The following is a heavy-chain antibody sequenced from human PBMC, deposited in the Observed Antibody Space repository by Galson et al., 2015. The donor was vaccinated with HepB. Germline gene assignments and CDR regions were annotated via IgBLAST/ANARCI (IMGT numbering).Heavy chain of an antibody. CDR3: ARVVNGEGLLWFGEFTLGAMDV. CDR1: GFTFSSYW. J-gene: IGHJ6*02. V-gene: IGHV3-74*01. CDR2: INSDGSST. Sequence: SLRLSCAASGFTFSSYWMHWVRQAPGKGLVWVSRINSDGSSTSYADSVKGRFTISRDNAKNTLYLQMNSLRAEDTAVYYCARVVNGEGLLWFGEFTLGAMDVWGQGTTVTVSS. D-gene: IGHD3-10*01.